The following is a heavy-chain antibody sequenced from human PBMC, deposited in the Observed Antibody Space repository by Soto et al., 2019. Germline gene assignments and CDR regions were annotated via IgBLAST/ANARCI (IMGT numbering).Heavy chain of an antibody. V-gene: IGHV3-23*01. CDR1: GFTFSSYA. D-gene: IGHD7-27*01. CDR3: AKDLTGGGPIDY. CDR2: ISGSGGST. Sequence: EVQLLESGGGLVQPGGSLRLSCAASGFTFSSYAMSWVRQAPGKGLEWVSAISGSGGSTYYADSVKGRFTISRDNSKNTRYLQRNSLRAEDTAVYYCAKDLTGGGPIDYWGQGTLVTVSS. J-gene: IGHJ4*02.